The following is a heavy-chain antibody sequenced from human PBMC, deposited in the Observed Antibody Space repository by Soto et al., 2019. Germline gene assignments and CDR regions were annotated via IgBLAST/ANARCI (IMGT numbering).Heavy chain of an antibody. CDR1: GFTFSSYS. CDR2: ISSSSSYI. Sequence: ESGGGLVKPGGSLRLSCAASGFTFSSYSMNWVRQAPGKGLEWVSSISSSSSYIYYADSVKGRFTISRDNAKNSLYLQMNSLRAEDTAVYYCGVVVTALRYFDLWGRGTLVTVSS. CDR3: GVVVTALRYFDL. J-gene: IGHJ2*01. V-gene: IGHV3-21*01. D-gene: IGHD2-21*02.